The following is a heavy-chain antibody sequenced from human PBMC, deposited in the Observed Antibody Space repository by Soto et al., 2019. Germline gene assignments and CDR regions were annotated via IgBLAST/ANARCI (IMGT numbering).Heavy chain of an antibody. Sequence: GGSLRLSCAASGFPFTVFWMSWVRQVPGKGLEWVAMINQGGTERYYVDSVKGRFTISRDNAANLVYLQMDSLRGEDTAVYYCARDGPIQQLGQSYQFWGQGTLVTVSS. V-gene: IGHV3-7*01. J-gene: IGHJ1*01. CDR1: GFPFTVFW. CDR3: ARDGPIQQLGQSYQF. D-gene: IGHD4-4*01. CDR2: INQGGTER.